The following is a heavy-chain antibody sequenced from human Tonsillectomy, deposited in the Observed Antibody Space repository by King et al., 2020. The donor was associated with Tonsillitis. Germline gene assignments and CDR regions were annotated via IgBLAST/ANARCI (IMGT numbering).Heavy chain of an antibody. D-gene: IGHD1-1*01. CDR3: ARRYNWNTRGENYFDY. CDR1: GGSFSGYY. CDR2: INHSGST. V-gene: IGHV4-34*01. J-gene: IGHJ4*02. Sequence: VQLQQWGAGLLKPSETLSLTCAVYGGSFSGYYWSWIRQPPGKGLEWTGEINHSGSTNYNPSLKSRVTISVDTSKNQFSLKLSSVTAADTAVYYCARRYNWNTRGENYFDYWGQGTLVTVSS.